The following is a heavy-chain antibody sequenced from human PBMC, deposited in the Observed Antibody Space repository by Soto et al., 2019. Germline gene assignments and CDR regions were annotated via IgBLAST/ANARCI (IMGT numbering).Heavy chain of an antibody. CDR1: GFTFSIYW. D-gene: IGHD6-19*01. CDR2: INPDGSEK. J-gene: IGHJ4*02. V-gene: IGHV3-7*01. CDR3: VRDSSWLPFDY. Sequence: EVQLVESGGGLVQPGGSLRLSCAASGFTFSIYWMTWVRQVPGKGLEWVANINPDGSEKYYLDSVKGRFTISRDNAENSLFLQINSLRADDTAVFYCVRDSSWLPFDYWGQGTLVTVSS.